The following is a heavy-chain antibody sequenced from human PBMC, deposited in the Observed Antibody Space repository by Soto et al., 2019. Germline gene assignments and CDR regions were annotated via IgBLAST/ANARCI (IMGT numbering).Heavy chain of an antibody. Sequence: PGGSLRLSCSASGFTFIIYAMHWVRQAPWKGLEYVSSISTNGGSTDYADSVKGRFTISRDNSKNTVYLQMSSLRVEDTAVYYCVKGEYYYDSSGYYPFDYWGQGTLVTVSS. V-gene: IGHV3-64D*06. CDR2: ISTNGGST. CDR1: GFTFIIYA. CDR3: VKGEYYYDSSGYYPFDY. J-gene: IGHJ4*02. D-gene: IGHD3-22*01.